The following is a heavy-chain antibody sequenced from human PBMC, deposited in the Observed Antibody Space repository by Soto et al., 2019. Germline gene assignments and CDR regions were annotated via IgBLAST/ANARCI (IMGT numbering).Heavy chain of an antibody. CDR1: GYTLTELS. D-gene: IGHD4-17*01. CDR3: ATYPNDYGDFPRY. J-gene: IGHJ4*02. V-gene: IGHV1-24*01. CDR2: FDPEDGET. Sequence: ASVKVSCKVSGYTLTELSMHWVRQAPGKGLEWMGGFDPEDGETIYAQKFQGGVTMTEDTSTDTAYMELSSLRSEDTAVYYCATYPNDYGDFPRYWGQGTLVTVSS.